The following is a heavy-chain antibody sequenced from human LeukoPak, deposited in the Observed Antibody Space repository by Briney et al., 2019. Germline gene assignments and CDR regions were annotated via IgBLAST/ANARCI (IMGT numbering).Heavy chain of an antibody. D-gene: IGHD3-10*01. V-gene: IGHV3-66*04. J-gene: IGHJ4*02. Sequence: GGSLRLSCAASGFTFSSYAMSWVRQAPGKGLEWVSVIYSGGSTYYADSVKGRFTISRDNSKNTLYLQMNSLRAEDTAVYYCARQWFGELFSWGQGTLVTVSS. CDR3: ARQWFGELFS. CDR2: IYSGGST. CDR1: GFTFSSYA.